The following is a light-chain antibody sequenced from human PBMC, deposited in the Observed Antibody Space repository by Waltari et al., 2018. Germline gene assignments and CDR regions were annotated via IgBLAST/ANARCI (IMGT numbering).Light chain of an antibody. CDR2: AAS. CDR3: QPSYNDPLT. J-gene: IGKJ4*01. V-gene: IGKV1-39*01. Sequence: DIQMTQSPSSRSAAVGDRVTINCRASQSSSGSLNWYQQKPGKALKLLIYAASTLQSGVPSRFSGSGYETAFSLTINRPQPEDFATYFCQPSYNDPLTFGGGTKMELK. CDR1: QSSSGS.